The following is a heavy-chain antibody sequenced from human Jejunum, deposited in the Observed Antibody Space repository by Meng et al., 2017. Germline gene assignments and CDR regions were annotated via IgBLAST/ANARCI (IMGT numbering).Heavy chain of an antibody. CDR1: GGSVIRAGYQ. Sequence: VQLQESGPGLVRPSETLSLICNVSGGSVIRAGYQRGWIRQPPGKGLEWIGYASTNYNPSLKSRVTISFNTSRNQFSLSLSSVTAADTAVYYCAKDHMGSLDYWGQEILFTVSS. V-gene: IGHV4-61*08. D-gene: IGHD1-26*01. J-gene: IGHJ4*02. CDR3: AKDHMGSLDY. CDR2: AST.